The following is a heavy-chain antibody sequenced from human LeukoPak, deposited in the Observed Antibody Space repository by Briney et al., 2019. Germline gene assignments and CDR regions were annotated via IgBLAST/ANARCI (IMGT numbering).Heavy chain of an antibody. CDR3: ARGLPATLLDY. CDR1: GFTFSSYS. V-gene: IGHV3-21*04. CDR2: ISSSSSYI. Sequence: GGSLRLSCAASGFTFSSYSMNWVRQAPGKGLEWVSSISSSSSYIYYADSVKGRFTISRDNAKNSLYLQMNSLRVEDTAVYYCARGLPATLLDYWGQGTLVTVSS. D-gene: IGHD2-2*01. J-gene: IGHJ4*02.